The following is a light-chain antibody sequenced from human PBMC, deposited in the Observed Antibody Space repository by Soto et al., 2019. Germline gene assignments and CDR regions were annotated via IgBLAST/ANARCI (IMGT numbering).Light chain of an antibody. J-gene: IGKJ3*01. CDR3: QQVNRYSFT. V-gene: IGKV1-9*01. Sequence: IQLTQSPSSLSASVGDRVTITCRASQDMSDYLAWYQQKPGKAPKLLIYSASTLQTGVPSRFGGSGSGTHFTLTIRSLQPEDFATYYCQQVNRYSFTFGPGTKMDIK. CDR2: SAS. CDR1: QDMSDY.